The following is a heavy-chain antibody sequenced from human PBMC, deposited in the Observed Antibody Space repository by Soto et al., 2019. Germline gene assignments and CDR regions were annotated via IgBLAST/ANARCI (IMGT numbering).Heavy chain of an antibody. CDR1: CGSISSYY. V-gene: IGHV4-59*01. CDR2: IYHSGST. D-gene: IGHD6-13*01. CDR3: ATGSSWSTAFDY. Sequence: SETLSLTCTVSCGSISSYYWSWIRQPPGKGLEWIGYIYHSGSTNYNPSLKSRVTISVDTSKNQFSLKLSSVTAADTAVYYCATGSSWSTAFDYWGQGTLVTVSS. J-gene: IGHJ4*02.